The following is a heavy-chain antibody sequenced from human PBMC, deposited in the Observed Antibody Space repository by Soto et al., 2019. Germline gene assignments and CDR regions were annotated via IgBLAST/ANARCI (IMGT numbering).Heavy chain of an antibody. V-gene: IGHV1-69*01. D-gene: IGHD3-16*01. CDR1: GGTFSSYA. Sequence: QAQLLQSGAEVKKPGSSVKVSCKASGGTFSSYAISWVRQAPGQGLEWMGGIIPILGTANYAQKFQGSVTITADESTSTAYMELSSQRSEDTAVYYFARGRTPMGGRYWFDPWGQGTLVTVSS. CDR3: ARGRTPMGGRYWFDP. J-gene: IGHJ5*02. CDR2: IIPILGTA.